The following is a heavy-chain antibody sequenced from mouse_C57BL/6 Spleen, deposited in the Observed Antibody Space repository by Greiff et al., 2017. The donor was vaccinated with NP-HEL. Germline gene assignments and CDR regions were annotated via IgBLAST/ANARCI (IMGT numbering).Heavy chain of an antibody. CDR3: ARSGSYEAFDY. J-gene: IGHJ2*01. CDR1: GYTFTSYW. CDR2: IHPNSGST. D-gene: IGHD1-1*01. Sequence: VQLQQPGAELVKPGASVKLSCKASGYTFTSYWMHWVKQRPGQGLEWIGMIHPNSGSTNYNEKFKSKATLTVDKSSSTAYMQLSSLTSEDSAVYYCARSGSYEAFDYWGQGTTLTVSS. V-gene: IGHV1-64*01.